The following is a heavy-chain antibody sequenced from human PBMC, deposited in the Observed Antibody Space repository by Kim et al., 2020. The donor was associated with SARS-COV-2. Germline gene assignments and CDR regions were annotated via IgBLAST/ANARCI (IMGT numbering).Heavy chain of an antibody. CDR1: GGSISSYY. J-gene: IGHJ4*02. CDR2: IYYSGST. V-gene: IGHV4-59*08. D-gene: IGHD4-17*01. CDR3: ARTVGGYFDY. Sequence: SETLSLTCTVSGGSISSYYWSWIRQPPGKGLEWIGYIYYSGSTNYNPSLKSRVTISVDTSKNQFSLKLSSVTAADTAVYYCARTVGGYFDYWGQGTLVTVSS.